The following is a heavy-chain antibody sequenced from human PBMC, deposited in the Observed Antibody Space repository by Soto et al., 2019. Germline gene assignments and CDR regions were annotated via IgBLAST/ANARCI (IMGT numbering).Heavy chain of an antibody. V-gene: IGHV1-18*04. Sequence: GASVKVSCKASGYTFTSYGISWVRQAPGQGLEWMGWISAYNGNTNYAQKLQGRVTMTTDTSTSTAYMELRSLRSDDTAVYYCARELMITFGGALYYYYGMDVWGQGTTVTVSS. CDR1: GYTFTSYG. CDR2: ISAYNGNT. J-gene: IGHJ6*02. D-gene: IGHD3-16*01. CDR3: ARELMITFGGALYYYYGMDV.